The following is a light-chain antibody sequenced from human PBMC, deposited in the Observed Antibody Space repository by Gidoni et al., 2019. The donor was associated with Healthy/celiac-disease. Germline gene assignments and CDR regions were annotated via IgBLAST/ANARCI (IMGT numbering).Light chain of an antibody. CDR1: QSLLHSDGKTY. J-gene: IGKJ3*01. Sequence: DIVMTQTPLSLLVTPGQPASIYCKSRQSLLHSDGKTYVYWYLQKPGKPPQLLIYEVSKRFAGVPDRFSGSGSGTDFTLKISRVEAEDVGVYYCMQSIQLPRTFGPGTKVDIK. CDR2: EVS. CDR3: MQSIQLPRT. V-gene: IGKV2D-29*01.